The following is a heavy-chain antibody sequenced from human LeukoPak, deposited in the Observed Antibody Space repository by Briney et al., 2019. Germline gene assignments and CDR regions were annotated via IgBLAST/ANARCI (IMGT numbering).Heavy chain of an antibody. J-gene: IGHJ6*02. V-gene: IGHV3-33*01. CDR3: ARDRSGSGNYYYYGMDV. CDR2: IWYDGSNK. Sequence: PGGSLRLSCAASGFTFSSYGMHWVRQAPGKGLEGVAGIWYDGSNKYYADSVKGRFTISRDNSKNTLYLQMNSLRAEDTAVYYCARDRSGSGNYYYYGMDVWGQGTTVTVSS. D-gene: IGHD3-10*01. CDR1: GFTFSSYG.